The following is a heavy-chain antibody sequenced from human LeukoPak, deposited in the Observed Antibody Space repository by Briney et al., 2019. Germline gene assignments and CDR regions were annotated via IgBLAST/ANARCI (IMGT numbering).Heavy chain of an antibody. D-gene: IGHD6-13*01. V-gene: IGHV4-30-4*01. Sequence: SQTLSLNCTVSGGSISSGDYYWSWIRQPPGKGLEWIGYIYYSGSTYYNPSLKSRVTISVDTSKNQFSLKLSSVPAADTAVYYCARKGARQLVPRWFDPWGQGTLVSVSS. CDR1: GGSISSGDYY. J-gene: IGHJ5*02. CDR3: ARKGARQLVPRWFDP. CDR2: IYYSGST.